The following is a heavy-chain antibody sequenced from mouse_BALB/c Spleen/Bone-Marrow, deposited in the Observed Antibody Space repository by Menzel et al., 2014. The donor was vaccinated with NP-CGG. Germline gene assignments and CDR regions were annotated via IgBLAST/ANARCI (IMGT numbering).Heavy chain of an antibody. D-gene: IGHD1-1*01. CDR1: GYTFTNYW. Sequence: QVQLQQPGAELAKPGASVKMSCKASGYTFTNYWMHWVEQRPGQGLEWIGYINPSTGYTEYNQKFKDKATLAADKSSSTAYMQLSSLTSEGSAVYYCARIYYYGRDYWGQGTTLTVSS. CDR2: INPSTGYT. CDR3: ARIYYYGRDY. J-gene: IGHJ2*01. V-gene: IGHV1-7*01.